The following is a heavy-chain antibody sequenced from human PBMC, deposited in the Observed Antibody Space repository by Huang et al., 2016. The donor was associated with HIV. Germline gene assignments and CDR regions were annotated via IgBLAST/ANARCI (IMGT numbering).Heavy chain of an antibody. D-gene: IGHD1-26*01. CDR1: GYTFTDYY. J-gene: IGHJ4*02. CDR3: ARTPSSGSHPDY. Sequence: QVQLVQSGAEVKKPGASVKVSCRTSGYTFTDYYVHWVRQAPGQGLQWMGSINPLSGVTNDAQNCQGRLTMNRDTSIRTAYMELSRLKSDDTALYYCARTPSSGSHPDYWGQGTLVTVSS. CDR2: INPLSGVT. V-gene: IGHV1-2*02.